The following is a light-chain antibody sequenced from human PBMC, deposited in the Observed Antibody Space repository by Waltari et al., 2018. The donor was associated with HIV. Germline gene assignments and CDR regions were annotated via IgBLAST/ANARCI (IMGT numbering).Light chain of an antibody. CDR1: QSVLYSSNNKNY. V-gene: IGKV4-1*01. Sequence: DIVMTQSPDSLAVSLGERATINCKSSQSVLYSSNNKNYLAWYQQKPGQPPTLLIYWASTRESGVPDRFSGSGSGTDFTLTISSLQAEDVAVYYCQQYYRSPPMYTFGQGTKLEIK. J-gene: IGKJ2*01. CDR2: WAS. CDR3: QQYYRSPPMYT.